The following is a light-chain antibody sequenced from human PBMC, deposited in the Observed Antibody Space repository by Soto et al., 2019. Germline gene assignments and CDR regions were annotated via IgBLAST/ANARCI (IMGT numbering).Light chain of an antibody. J-gene: IGLJ1*01. V-gene: IGLV2-14*01. CDR3: TSPTPGSLYV. CDR1: SSDVGGYNY. Sequence: QSALTQPASVCGSPGQSITISCTGTSSDVGGYNYVSWYQQYPGRVPNLLISKVSNRPSGISNRFSGSKSGNTASLTISGLQAEDEADYFCTSPTPGSLYVFGSGTKLTVL. CDR2: KVS.